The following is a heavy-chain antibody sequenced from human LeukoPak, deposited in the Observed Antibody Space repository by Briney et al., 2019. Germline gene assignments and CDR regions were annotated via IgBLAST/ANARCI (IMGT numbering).Heavy chain of an antibody. Sequence: GGSLRLSCAASGFTLSSYAMSWVRQAPGKGLEWVSAISGSGGSTYYADSVKGRFTISRDNSKNTLYLQMNSLRAEDTAVYYCAKDQNWNDWGYGMDVWGQGTTVTVSS. D-gene: IGHD1-1*01. J-gene: IGHJ6*02. CDR2: ISGSGGST. CDR3: AKDQNWNDWGYGMDV. CDR1: GFTLSSYA. V-gene: IGHV3-23*01.